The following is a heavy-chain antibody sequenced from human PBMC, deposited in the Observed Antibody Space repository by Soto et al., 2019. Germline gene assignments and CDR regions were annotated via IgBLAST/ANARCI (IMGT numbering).Heavy chain of an antibody. CDR1: VFTFSNYW. V-gene: IGHV3-74*01. J-gene: IGHJ2*01. CDR2: INSNGYNT. CDR3: EDGIRDVRSVSAFLLNRSSDL. Sequence: GGSLRLSCVASVFTFSNYWMHCVRQAPGQGLDWVAYINSNGYNTHYADPVKGRFTVSRDNSNDILYLQMDNLRVEDTFFFQAEDGIRDVRSVSAFLLNRSSDL. D-gene: IGHD3-10*02.